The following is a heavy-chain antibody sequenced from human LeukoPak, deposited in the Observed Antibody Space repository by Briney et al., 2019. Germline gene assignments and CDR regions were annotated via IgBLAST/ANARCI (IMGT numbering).Heavy chain of an antibody. D-gene: IGHD3-10*01. Sequence: PSETLSLTCTVSGGSISSYYWSWIRQPPGKGLEWIGYIYYSGSTNYNPSLKSRVTISVDTSKNQFSLKLSSVTAADTAVYYCAGLRGPSYFASWGQVTLVTVSS. J-gene: IGHJ4*02. CDR3: AGLRGPSYFAS. CDR2: IYYSGST. V-gene: IGHV4-59*08. CDR1: GGSISSYY.